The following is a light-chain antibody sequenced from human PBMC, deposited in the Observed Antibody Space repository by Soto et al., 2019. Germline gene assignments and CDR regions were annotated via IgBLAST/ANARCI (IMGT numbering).Light chain of an antibody. CDR2: AAT. J-gene: IGKJ1*01. CDR1: QGIRTY. CDR3: QQLDSYPRT. Sequence: IQLTQSPSSLSASVGDRVTITCRASQGIRTYLAWYQQKPGKAPKLLIFAATTLQRGVPSRFSGSGSGTEFALTISSLQPEDFATYFCQQLDSYPRTFGHGTKVEVK. V-gene: IGKV1-9*01.